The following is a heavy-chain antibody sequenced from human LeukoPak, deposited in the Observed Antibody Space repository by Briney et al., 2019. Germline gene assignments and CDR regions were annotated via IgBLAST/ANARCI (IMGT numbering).Heavy chain of an antibody. V-gene: IGHV3-7*01. CDR3: ASDRGLSDYYYYGMDV. Sequence: GGSLRLSCAASGFTFSSYWMSWVRQAPGKGLEWVANIKQDGSEKYYVDSVKGRFTISRDNAKNSLYLQMNSLRAEDTAVYYCASDRGLSDYYYYGMDVWGQGTTVTVSS. CDR1: GFTFSSYW. D-gene: IGHD3-10*01. CDR2: IKQDGSEK. J-gene: IGHJ6*02.